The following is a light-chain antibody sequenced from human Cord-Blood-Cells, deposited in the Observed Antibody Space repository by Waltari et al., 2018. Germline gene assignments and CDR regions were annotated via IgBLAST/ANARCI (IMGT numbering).Light chain of an antibody. CDR2: DAS. CDR1: QDISNY. J-gene: IGKJ5*01. Sequence: DIQMTQSPSSLSASVGDRVTITCTASQDISNYLNWYQQKPGKAPKLLIYDASNLETGVPSRFSGSGSGTDFTFTISSLQPEDIATYYCQQYDNLITFGQGTRLEIK. V-gene: IGKV1-33*01. CDR3: QQYDNLIT.